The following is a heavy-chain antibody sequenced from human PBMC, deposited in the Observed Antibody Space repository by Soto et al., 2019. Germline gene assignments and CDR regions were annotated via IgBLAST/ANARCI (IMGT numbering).Heavy chain of an antibody. CDR2: ISWNSGSI. D-gene: IGHD6-6*01. Sequence: PGGSLRLSCAASGFTFDDYAMHWVRQAPGKGLEWVSGISWNSGSIGYADSVKGRFTISRDNAKNSLYLQMNSLRAEDTALYYCARAGSTARLTYYYYYMDVWGKGTTVTVSS. J-gene: IGHJ6*03. CDR3: ARAGSTARLTYYYYYMDV. V-gene: IGHV3-9*01. CDR1: GFTFDDYA.